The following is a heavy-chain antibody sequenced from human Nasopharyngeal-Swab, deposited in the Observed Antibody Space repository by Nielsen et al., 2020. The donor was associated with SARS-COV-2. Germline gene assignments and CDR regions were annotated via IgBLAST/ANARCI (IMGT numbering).Heavy chain of an antibody. CDR2: INHSGST. D-gene: IGHD6-13*01. CDR1: GGSFSGYY. CDR3: ARGGSSSWYYYYYGMDV. Sequence: SETLSLTCAVYGGSFSGYYWSWIRQPPGKGLEWIEEINHSGSTNYNPSLKSRVTISVDTSKNQFSLKLSSVTAADTAVYYCARGGSSSWYYYYYGMDVWGQGTTVTVSS. V-gene: IGHV4-34*01. J-gene: IGHJ6*02.